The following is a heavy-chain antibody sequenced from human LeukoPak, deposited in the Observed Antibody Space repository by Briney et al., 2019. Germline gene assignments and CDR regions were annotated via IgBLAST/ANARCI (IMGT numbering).Heavy chain of an antibody. CDR1: GFTVSNNY. V-gene: IGHV3-66*01. Sequence: GGSLRLSCAASGFTVSNNYMNWVRQAPGKGLEWVSVIYSGGKTYYADSVKGRFTISRDNSKNTLYLQMNSLRAEDTAVYYCARVFSSYGDAFDIWGQGTMVTVSS. CDR3: ARVFSSYGDAFDI. D-gene: IGHD6-6*01. J-gene: IGHJ3*02. CDR2: IYSGGKT.